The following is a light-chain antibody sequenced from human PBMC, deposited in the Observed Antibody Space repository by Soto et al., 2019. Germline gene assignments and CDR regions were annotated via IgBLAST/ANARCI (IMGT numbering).Light chain of an antibody. CDR2: DVS. J-gene: IGLJ1*01. Sequence: QSFLAQPPSASGSAGQSVTISCAGTSSDVGGYNFVSWYQHHPGKAPKLMIFDVSERPSGVPDRFSGSKSGNTASLTVSGLQAEDEADYYCSSYAGSNSYVFGTGTKVTVL. CDR3: SSYAGSNSYV. V-gene: IGLV2-8*01. CDR1: SSDVGGYNF.